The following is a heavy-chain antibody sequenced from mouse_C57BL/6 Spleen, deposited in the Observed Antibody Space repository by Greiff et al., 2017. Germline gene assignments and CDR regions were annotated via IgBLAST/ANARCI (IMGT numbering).Heavy chain of an antibody. CDR2: ISSGSSTI. J-gene: IGHJ4*01. Sequence: EVQVVESGGGLVKPGGSLKLSCAASGFTFSDYGMHWVRQAPEKGLEWVAYISSGSSTIYYADTVKGRFTISRDNAKNTLFLQMTSLRSEDTAMYYCARGGLRRTVDYYAMDYWGQGTSVTVSS. V-gene: IGHV5-17*01. CDR3: ARGGLRRTVDYYAMDY. CDR1: GFTFSDYG. D-gene: IGHD2-4*01.